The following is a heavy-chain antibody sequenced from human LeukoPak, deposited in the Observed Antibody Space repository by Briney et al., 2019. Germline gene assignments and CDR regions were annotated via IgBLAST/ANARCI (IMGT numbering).Heavy chain of an antibody. D-gene: IGHD5-24*01. Sequence: SETLSLTCAVYGGSFSGYYRSWIRQPPGKGLEWIGEINHSGSTNYNPSLKSRVTISVDTSKNQFSLKLSSVTAADTAVYYCARLRSFRDGYNYWGQGTLVTVSS. CDR2: INHSGST. V-gene: IGHV4-34*01. CDR1: GGSFSGYY. CDR3: ARLRSFRDGYNY. J-gene: IGHJ4*02.